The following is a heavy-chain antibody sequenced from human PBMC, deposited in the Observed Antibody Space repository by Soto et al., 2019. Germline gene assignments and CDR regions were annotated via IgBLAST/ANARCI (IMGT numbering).Heavy chain of an antibody. CDR1: GYTFTGHY. D-gene: IGHD3-22*01. V-gene: IGHV1-2*02. CDR2: VNPNSGDT. Sequence: VKVSFKASGYTFTGHYMHWLRHAPGQGLEWMGWVNPNSGDTDYAQTFKGRVTVTTDTSINTAYMELSSLRSDDTAVYYCARDLAALYDSSGYYLDFWGQGTLVTVSS. CDR3: ARDLAALYDSSGYYLDF. J-gene: IGHJ4*02.